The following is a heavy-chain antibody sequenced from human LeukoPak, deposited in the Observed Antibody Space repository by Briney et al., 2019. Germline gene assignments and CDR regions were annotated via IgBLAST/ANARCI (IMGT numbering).Heavy chain of an antibody. D-gene: IGHD1-1*01. Sequence: SETLSLTCSVSGASVSDGSYYWSWIRQPPGKELEWIGYLYYSGNTNYSPSLSGRVSTSIDTSKNHFSLNLTSVTAADTAVYYCARGLSTGREDYFDYWGQGTLVSVSS. CDR1: GASVSDGSYY. CDR3: ARGLSTGREDYFDY. J-gene: IGHJ4*02. V-gene: IGHV4-61*03. CDR2: LYYSGNT.